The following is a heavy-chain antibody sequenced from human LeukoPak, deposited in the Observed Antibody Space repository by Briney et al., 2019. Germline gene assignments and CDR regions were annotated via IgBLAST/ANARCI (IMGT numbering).Heavy chain of an antibody. V-gene: IGHV4-61*02. CDR3: ARVGSGYSYGPFDY. CDR1: GASISTGSSY. CDR2: IHNSGST. D-gene: IGHD5-18*01. J-gene: IGHJ4*02. Sequence: SPSETLSLTCTVSGASISTGSSYWSWIRQPAGEGLEWIGRIHNSGSTNYNPSLNSRVTISVDTSKNQVSLKLTSVTAADTAVYYCARVGSGYSYGPFDYWGQGALVTVSS.